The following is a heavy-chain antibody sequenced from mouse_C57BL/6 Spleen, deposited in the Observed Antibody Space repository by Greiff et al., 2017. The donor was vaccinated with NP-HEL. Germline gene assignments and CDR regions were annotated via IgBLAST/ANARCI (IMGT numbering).Heavy chain of an antibody. CDR3: ARDGTFDY. J-gene: IGHJ2*01. Sequence: EVKLMESGGGLVKPGGSLKLSCAASGFTFSSYAMSWVRQTPEKRLEWVATISDGGSYTYYPDNVKGRFTISRDNAKNNLYLQMSHLKSEDTAMYYCARDGTFDYWGQGTTLTVSS. D-gene: IGHD4-1*01. CDR2: ISDGGSYT. V-gene: IGHV5-4*01. CDR1: GFTFSSYA.